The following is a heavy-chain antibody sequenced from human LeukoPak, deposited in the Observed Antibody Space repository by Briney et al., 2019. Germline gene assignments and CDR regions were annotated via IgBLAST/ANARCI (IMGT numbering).Heavy chain of an antibody. J-gene: IGHJ3*02. Sequence: PGRSLRLSCAASGFTFGSYGMHWVRQAPGKGPEWVAVIWYDGSNKYYADSVKGRFTISRDNSKNTLYLQMNSLRAEDTAVYYCARRHSRRAFDIWGQGTMVTVSS. CDR1: GFTFGSYG. V-gene: IGHV3-33*01. CDR2: IWYDGSNK. CDR3: ARRHSRRAFDI.